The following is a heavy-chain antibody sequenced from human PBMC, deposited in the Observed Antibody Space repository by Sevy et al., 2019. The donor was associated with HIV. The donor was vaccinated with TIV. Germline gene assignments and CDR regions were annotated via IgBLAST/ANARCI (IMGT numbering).Heavy chain of an antibody. CDR2: IIPILGTV. V-gene: IGHV1-69*13. CDR1: GGTFSSYG. J-gene: IGHJ4*02. CDR3: ARGGGNGWYYFDY. D-gene: IGHD6-19*01. Sequence: ASVKVSCKASGGTFSSYGISWVRQAPGQGLEWMGGIIPILGTVNYAQKFQGRVTITADESTKTAYMELSSLGSDDTAGYYCARGGGNGWYYFDYWGQETLVTVSS.